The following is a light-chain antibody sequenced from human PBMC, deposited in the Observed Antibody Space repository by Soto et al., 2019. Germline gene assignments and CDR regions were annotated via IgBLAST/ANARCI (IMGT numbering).Light chain of an antibody. J-gene: IGKJ3*01. CDR1: QDISNY. V-gene: IGKV1-33*01. CDR3: QQYANPGYSPFT. CDR2: DAS. Sequence: DIQMTQSPSSLSASVGDRVTITCQASQDISNYLNWYQQKPGKAPKLLIYDASNLETWVPSRFSGSGSGTDFSFNNRSMQPADIATYYCQQYANPGYSPFTFGPGTKVDIK.